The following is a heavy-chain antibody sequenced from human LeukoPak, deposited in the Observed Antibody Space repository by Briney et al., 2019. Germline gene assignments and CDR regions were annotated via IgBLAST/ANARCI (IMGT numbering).Heavy chain of an antibody. Sequence: PGGSLRLSCAASGFTFSDYYMSWVRQAPGKGLEWVSVIYSGGSAYYADSVKGRFTISRDNSKNTLYLQMNSLRAEDTAVYYCARVDLQQPQLRHFDYWGQGTLVTVSS. CDR3: ARVDLQQPQLRHFDY. D-gene: IGHD6-13*01. CDR1: GFTFSDYY. J-gene: IGHJ4*02. V-gene: IGHV3-66*01. CDR2: IYSGGSA.